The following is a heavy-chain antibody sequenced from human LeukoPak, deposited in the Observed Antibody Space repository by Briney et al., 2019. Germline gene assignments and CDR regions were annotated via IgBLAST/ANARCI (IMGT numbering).Heavy chain of an antibody. D-gene: IGHD3-9*01. CDR2: ISGSGGST. Sequence: GGSLRLSCPASGFTFSSYAMSWVRQAPGKGLEWVSAISGSGGSTYYADSVKGRFTLSRDNSENTLYLQMNSLRAEDTAVYYCAKDGLAYYDILTGYYVFDIWGQGTMVTVSS. J-gene: IGHJ3*02. CDR1: GFTFSSYA. V-gene: IGHV3-23*01. CDR3: AKDGLAYYDILTGYYVFDI.